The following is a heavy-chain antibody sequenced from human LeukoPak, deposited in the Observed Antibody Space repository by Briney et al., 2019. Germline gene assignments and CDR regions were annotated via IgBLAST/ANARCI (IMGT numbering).Heavy chain of an antibody. V-gene: IGHV4-4*07. CDR2: IYTRGST. J-gene: IGHJ3*02. CDR1: GGSINNYY. D-gene: IGHD2-15*01. Sequence: SEILSLTCTVSGGSINNYYWSWIRQPAGKGLEWIGRIYTRGSTNYNPSLKSRVTMSVDTSKNQFSLKLSSVTAADTAVYYCARGRYCSADICSGGDAFDIWGQGTMVSVSS. CDR3: ARGRYCSADICSGGDAFDI.